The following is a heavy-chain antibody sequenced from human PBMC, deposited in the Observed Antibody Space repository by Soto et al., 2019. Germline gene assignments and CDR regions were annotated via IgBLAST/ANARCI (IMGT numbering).Heavy chain of an antibody. J-gene: IGHJ5*02. CDR2: VYDSGTVTT. D-gene: IGHD1-1*01. V-gene: IGHV4-59*02. CDR1: GGSVRDYH. Sequence: QVRLQESGPGLVKPSETLSLTCTVSGGSVRDYHWSWIRQSPGKGLEWFGYVYDSGTVTTSYNPSVKSRVTISVDPSKNEVSLKMTSVTAADTAVYYCARRWQQLSWFDVWGQGTLVTVSS. CDR3: ARRWQQLSWFDV.